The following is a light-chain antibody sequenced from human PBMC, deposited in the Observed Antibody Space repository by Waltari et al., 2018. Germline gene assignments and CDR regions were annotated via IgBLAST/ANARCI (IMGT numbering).Light chain of an antibody. J-gene: IGKJ4*01. CDR3: QQVDSFPLT. CDR1: QDISSW. CDR2: TAS. Sequence: IQMTQSPASVSASVGDRVPITCRASQDISSWLAWYQQKPGKAPELLVYTASRLQSGVPSRFSGSGSGTAFTLTITSLEPEDFATYYCQQVDSFPLTFGGGTKVDIK. V-gene: IGKV1-12*01.